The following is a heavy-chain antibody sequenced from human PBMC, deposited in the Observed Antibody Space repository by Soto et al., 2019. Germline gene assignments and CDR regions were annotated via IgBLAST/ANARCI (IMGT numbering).Heavy chain of an antibody. J-gene: IGHJ6*02. CDR3: TRATFGVGMDL. CDR2: LGGAGAR. V-gene: IGHV3-13*01. D-gene: IGHD3-10*01. CDR1: GFTYRSYD. Sequence: XGSLRLSCAAFGFTYRSYDMHWVRHVPGKGLEWVSSLGGAGAREYAGSVRGRFTISRDNAKNSLYLQMDSLRVGDTAVYYCTRATFGVGMDLWGQGTPVTVSS.